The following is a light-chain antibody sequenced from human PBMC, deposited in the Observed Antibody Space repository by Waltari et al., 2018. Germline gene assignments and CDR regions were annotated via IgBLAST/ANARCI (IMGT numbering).Light chain of an antibody. CDR2: EAT. CDR3: SSYAGSDTWRYV. Sequence: QSALTQPPSASGSPGQSVTISCTGTSSDVGGYNYVSWFQHHPGKAPKLMIYEATKRPSGVPHGSSGSSAGNTASLTVSGLQAEDEADYYCSSYAGSDTWRYVFGTGTKVTVL. V-gene: IGLV2-8*01. J-gene: IGLJ1*01. CDR1: SSDVGGYNY.